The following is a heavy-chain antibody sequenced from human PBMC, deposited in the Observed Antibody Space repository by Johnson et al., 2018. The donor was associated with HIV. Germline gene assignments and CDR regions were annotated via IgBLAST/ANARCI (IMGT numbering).Heavy chain of an antibody. J-gene: IGHJ3*01. Sequence: VQLVESGGGLVQPGGSLRLSCAASGFTVSSNYMTWVRQGPGKGLEWVSVLNSGGGTYFADSVTGRFTISRDNAKNTLYLQMHSLRAEDTAVYFCARGCRYGYTCDAFDVWGRGTRVTVSS. V-gene: IGHV3-66*01. CDR3: ARGCRYGYTCDAFDV. D-gene: IGHD5-24*01. CDR2: LNSGGGT. CDR1: GFTVSSNY.